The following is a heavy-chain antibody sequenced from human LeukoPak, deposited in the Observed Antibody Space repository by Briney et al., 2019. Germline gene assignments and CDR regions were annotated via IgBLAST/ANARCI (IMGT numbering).Heavy chain of an antibody. V-gene: IGHV3-23*01. CDR3: AKGSSGYFADL. CDR2: ISNDGGST. D-gene: IGHD3-22*01. J-gene: IGHJ5*02. Sequence: GGSLRLSCAASGFIFNNYGLMWVRQAPGKGLEWVSAISNDGGSTQYADFVEGRFTISRDNSKNTLFLQMSSLRAEDTALYYCAKGSSGYFADLWGQGTLVTVSS. CDR1: GFIFNNYG.